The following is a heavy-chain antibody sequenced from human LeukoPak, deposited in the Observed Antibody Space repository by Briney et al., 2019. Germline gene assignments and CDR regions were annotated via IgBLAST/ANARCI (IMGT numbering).Heavy chain of an antibody. J-gene: IGHJ4*02. CDR2: INHRGST. CDR3: ARELVGATTPDY. Sequence: SETLSLTCAVYGGSFSGYYWSWIRQPPGKGLEWIGEINHRGSTNYNPSLKSRVTTSVDTSKSQFSLKLNSVTAADTAVYYCARELVGATTPDYWGQGTLVTVSS. CDR1: GGSFSGYY. D-gene: IGHD1-26*01. V-gene: IGHV4-34*01.